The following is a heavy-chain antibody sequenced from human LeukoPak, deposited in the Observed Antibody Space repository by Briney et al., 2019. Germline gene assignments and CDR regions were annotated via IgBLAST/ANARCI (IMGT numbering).Heavy chain of an antibody. V-gene: IGHV3-30*18. CDR1: GFTFSSYG. CDR3: AKGTPPFDY. CDR2: ISYDGSNK. Sequence: GRSLRLSCAASGFTFSSYGMHWVRQAPGKGLEWVAVISYDGSNKYYADSVKGRFTISRDNSKNTLYLQMNSLRAEDTAVYYCAKGTPPFDYWGQGTLVTVSS. J-gene: IGHJ4*02. D-gene: IGHD1-14*01.